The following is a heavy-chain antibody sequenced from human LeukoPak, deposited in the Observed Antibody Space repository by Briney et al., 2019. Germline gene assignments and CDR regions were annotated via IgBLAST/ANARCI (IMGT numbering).Heavy chain of an antibody. Sequence: GGSLRLSCAASGFTFVDYAMHWVRQAPGKGLEWVSGISWNSGSIGYADSVKGRFTISRDNAKNSLYLQMNSLRAEDTAVYYCAKDGSTYSGYDRWGQGALVTVSS. V-gene: IGHV3-9*01. J-gene: IGHJ4*02. CDR1: GFTFVDYA. CDR3: AKDGSTYSGYDR. D-gene: IGHD5-12*01. CDR2: ISWNSGSI.